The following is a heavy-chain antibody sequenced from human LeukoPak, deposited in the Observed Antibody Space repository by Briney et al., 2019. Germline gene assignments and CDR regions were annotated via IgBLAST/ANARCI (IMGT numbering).Heavy chain of an antibody. J-gene: IGHJ4*02. CDR3: ARVLNYYDSSGYYFPY. CDR1: GCTFSYYT. D-gene: IGHD3-22*01. Sequence: GGSLRLSCAASGCTFSYYTMHWVRQAPGKGLEWVAVISYDGSNKYYADSVKGRFTISSDNSKNTLYLQMNSLRAEDTAVYYCARVLNYYDSSGYYFPYWGQGTLVTVSS. V-gene: IGHV3-30-3*01. CDR2: ISYDGSNK.